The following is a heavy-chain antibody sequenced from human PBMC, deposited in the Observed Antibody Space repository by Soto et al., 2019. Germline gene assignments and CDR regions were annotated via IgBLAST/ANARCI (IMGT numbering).Heavy chain of an antibody. J-gene: IGHJ3*02. Sequence: EVQVLESGGGLVQPGGSLRLSCEGSEFTVSGHAMTWIRQAPGKGPEWVSTITADGGTYYADSVKGRFAMSRHTSENTLYLQMNSLGAEDTAAYYCAPHVSCSGGSCQYDAFAIRGQGTMVTVSS. D-gene: IGHD2-15*01. CDR3: APHVSCSGGSCQYDAFAI. CDR1: EFTVSGHA. CDR2: ITADGGT. V-gene: IGHV3-23*01.